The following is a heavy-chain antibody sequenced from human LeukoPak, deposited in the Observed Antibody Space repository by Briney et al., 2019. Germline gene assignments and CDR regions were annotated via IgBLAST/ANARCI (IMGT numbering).Heavy chain of an antibody. CDR3: ARDSPDPIMGIAVAGDLDY. Sequence: PGGSLRLSCAASGFTFSSYWMSWVRQAPGKGLEWVANIKQDGSEKYYVDSVKGRFTISRDNAKNSLYLQMNSLRAEDTAVYYCARDSPDPIMGIAVAGDLDYWGQGTLVTVSS. J-gene: IGHJ4*02. CDR1: GFTFSSYW. D-gene: IGHD6-19*01. CDR2: IKQDGSEK. V-gene: IGHV3-7*01.